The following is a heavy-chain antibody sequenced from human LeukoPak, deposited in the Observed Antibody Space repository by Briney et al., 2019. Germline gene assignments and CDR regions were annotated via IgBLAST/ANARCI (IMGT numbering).Heavy chain of an antibody. J-gene: IGHJ3*01. Sequence: GESLKISCQASGYSFLNYWIAWVRQMPGKGQEWMGMIYPADSETRYGPSFQGHVTISADDSSSVAYLQWNSLKASDTARYYCMAYNWHEAPGFALWGQGTMVTVSS. D-gene: IGHD1-1*01. CDR2: IYPADSET. CDR3: MAYNWHEAPGFAL. V-gene: IGHV5-51*01. CDR1: GYSFLNYW.